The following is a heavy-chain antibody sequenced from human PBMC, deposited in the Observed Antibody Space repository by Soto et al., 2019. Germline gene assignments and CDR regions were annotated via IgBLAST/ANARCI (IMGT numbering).Heavy chain of an antibody. V-gene: IGHV1-18*01. CDR1: GYTFNNYG. Sequence: ASVKVSCKASGYTFNNYGVSWVRQAPGQGLEWMGRISAYNYNTHYAQNFEGRVTITTDTSKSTAYMHLKSLRSDDSAIYYCAKLPGDVWLVLDYWGQGTQVTVSS. J-gene: IGHJ4*02. CDR2: ISAYNYNT. D-gene: IGHD3-3*01. CDR3: AKLPGDVWLVLDY.